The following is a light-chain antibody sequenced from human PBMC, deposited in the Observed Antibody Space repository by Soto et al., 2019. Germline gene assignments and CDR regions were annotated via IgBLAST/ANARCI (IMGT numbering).Light chain of an antibody. CDR3: SSYTTSTTWV. V-gene: IGLV2-14*01. CDR1: SRDSGAYNY. CDR2: EVS. Sequence: QCELYTPASGSASPGQSITISSTVTSRDSGAYNYVSWYQQHQGKAPTLMIYEVSNRPSGVSNRFSGSKSGNTASLTISGLQAEDEADYYCSSYTTSTTWVFGGGTKFTV. J-gene: IGLJ3*02.